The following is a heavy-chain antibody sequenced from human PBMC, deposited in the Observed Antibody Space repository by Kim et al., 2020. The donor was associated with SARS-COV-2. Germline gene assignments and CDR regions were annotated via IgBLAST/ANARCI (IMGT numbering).Heavy chain of an antibody. CDR1: GGSISSSSYY. CDR3: ARSRALWFGDGIWFDP. J-gene: IGHJ5*02. V-gene: IGHV4-39*01. CDR2: IYYSGST. Sequence: SETLSLTCTVSGGSISSSSYYWGWIRQPPGKGLEWIGSIYYSGSTYYNPSLKSRVTISVDTSKNQFSLKLSSVTAADTAVYYCARSRALWFGDGIWFDPWGQGTLVTVSS. D-gene: IGHD3-10*01.